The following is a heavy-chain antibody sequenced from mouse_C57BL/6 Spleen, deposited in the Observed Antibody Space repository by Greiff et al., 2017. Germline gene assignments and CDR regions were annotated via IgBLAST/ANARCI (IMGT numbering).Heavy chain of an antibody. CDR1: GYSFTGYY. V-gene: IGHV1-42*01. CDR2: INPSTGGT. Sequence: VQLQQSGPELVKPGASVKISCKASGYSFTGYYMNWVKQSPEKSLEWIGEINPSTGGTNYNQKFKAKATLTVDKSSSTAYMQLKSLTSEDSAVYYCARRSYYDYDRGFAYWGQGTLVTVSA. D-gene: IGHD2-4*01. J-gene: IGHJ3*01. CDR3: ARRSYYDYDRGFAY.